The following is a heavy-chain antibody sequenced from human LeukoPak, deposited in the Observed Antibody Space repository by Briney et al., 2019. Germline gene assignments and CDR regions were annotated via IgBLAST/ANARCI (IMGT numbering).Heavy chain of an antibody. D-gene: IGHD3-16*01. CDR3: ARCVMDAFDI. V-gene: IGHV4-59*01. CDR2: IYYSGST. Sequence: SETLSLTCTVSGGSISSYYWSWIRQPPGKGLEWIGYIYYSGSTNYNPSLKSRVTISVDTSKNQFSLKLSSVTAADTAVYYCARCVMDAFDIWGQGTMVTVSS. J-gene: IGHJ3*02. CDR1: GGSISSYY.